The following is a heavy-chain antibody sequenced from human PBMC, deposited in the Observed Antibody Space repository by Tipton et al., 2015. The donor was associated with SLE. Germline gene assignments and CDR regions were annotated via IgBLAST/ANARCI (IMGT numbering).Heavy chain of an antibody. CDR2: MAYSGGA. D-gene: IGHD1-26*01. V-gene: IGHV4-39*07. Sequence: TLSLTCTVSGASISSSTYYWGWIRQPPEKGLEYVATMAYSGGAYYNPSLESRVSMSLDTSKNQFSLRVRSVTAADTAVYYCARGGGSYYDYWGQGTLVTVSS. CDR3: ARGGGSYYDY. J-gene: IGHJ4*02. CDR1: GASISSSTYY.